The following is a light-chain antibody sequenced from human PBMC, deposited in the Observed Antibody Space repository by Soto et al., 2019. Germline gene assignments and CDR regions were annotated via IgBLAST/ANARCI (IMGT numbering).Light chain of an antibody. Sequence: IQLTQSPSSLTASVGDRDTITCRASEYIAIYLAWYQQKPGEAPKLLIYAASTLYGGVPSRFSGSGSGTDFALTITSLQAEDFATYYCQQYNSYSSTFGQGTRLEI. CDR2: AAS. CDR1: EYIAIY. V-gene: IGKV1-9*01. CDR3: QQYNSYSST. J-gene: IGKJ5*01.